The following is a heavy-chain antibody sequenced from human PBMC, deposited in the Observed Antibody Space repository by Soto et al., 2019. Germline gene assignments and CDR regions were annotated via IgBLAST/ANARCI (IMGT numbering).Heavy chain of an antibody. J-gene: IGHJ1*01. CDR3: ARTLGYCSGGSCYSGLYFQH. CDR2: ISAYNGNT. CDR1: GYTFTSYG. V-gene: IGHV1-18*01. Sequence: GASVKVCCKASGYTFTSYGISWVRQAPGQGLEWMGWISAYNGNTNYAQKLQGRVTMTTDTSTSTAYMELRSLRSDDTAVYYCARTLGYCSGGSCYSGLYFQHWGQGTLVTVSS. D-gene: IGHD2-15*01.